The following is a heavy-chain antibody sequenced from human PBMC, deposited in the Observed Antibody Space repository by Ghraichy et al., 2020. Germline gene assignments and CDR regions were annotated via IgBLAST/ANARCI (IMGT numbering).Heavy chain of an antibody. J-gene: IGHJ6*02. CDR3: AKDMGVVPSYYYGMDV. CDR2: ISWNSGSI. V-gene: IGHV3-9*01. D-gene: IGHD2-2*01. CDR1: GFTFDDYA. Sequence: GGSLRLSCAASGFTFDDYAMHWVRQAPGKGLEWVSGISWNSGSIGYADSVKGRFTISRDNAKNSLYLQMNSLRAEDTALYYCAKDMGVVPSYYYGMDVWGQGTTVTVSS.